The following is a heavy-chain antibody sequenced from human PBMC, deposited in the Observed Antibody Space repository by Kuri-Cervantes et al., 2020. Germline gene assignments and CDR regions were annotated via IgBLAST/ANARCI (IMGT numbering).Heavy chain of an antibody. Sequence: GGSLRLSCAASGFTFSSYSMNWVRQAPGKGLEWVSSISGSSSYIYYADSVKGRFTISRDNSKNTLYLQMNSLRAEDTAVYYCAKVERKIVVVTAALDYWGQGTLVTVSS. CDR1: GFTFSSYS. CDR3: AKVERKIVVVTAALDY. V-gene: IGHV3-21*01. D-gene: IGHD2-21*02. CDR2: ISGSSSYI. J-gene: IGHJ4*02.